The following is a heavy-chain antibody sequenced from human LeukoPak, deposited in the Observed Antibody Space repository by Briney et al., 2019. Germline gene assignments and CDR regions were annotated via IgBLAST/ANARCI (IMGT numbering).Heavy chain of an antibody. Sequence: SVKVSCKASGGTFSSYAVSWVRQAPGQGLEWMGRIIPILGIANYAQKFQGRVTITADKSTSTAYMELSSLRSEDTAVYYCAKDPFEFGVAARGSFDYWGQGTLVTVSS. D-gene: IGHD3-3*01. J-gene: IGHJ4*02. V-gene: IGHV1-69*04. CDR1: GGTFSSYA. CDR2: IIPILGIA. CDR3: AKDPFEFGVAARGSFDY.